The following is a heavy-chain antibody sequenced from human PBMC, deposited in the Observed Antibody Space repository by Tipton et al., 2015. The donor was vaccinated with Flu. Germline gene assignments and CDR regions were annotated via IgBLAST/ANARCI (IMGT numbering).Heavy chain of an antibody. D-gene: IGHD2-2*01. CDR1: VGSIGSFY. J-gene: IGHJ4*02. CDR3: ARDPSLGMPDYFDY. Sequence: TLSLTCTVSVGSIGSFYWNWIRQPPGKGLEWIGYIYNSEYTKYNPSLRSRVTISVDTSKKQFSLQLRSVTAADTAVYYCARDPSLGMPDYFDYWGQGTLVTASS. V-gene: IGHV4-59*12. CDR2: IYNSEYT.